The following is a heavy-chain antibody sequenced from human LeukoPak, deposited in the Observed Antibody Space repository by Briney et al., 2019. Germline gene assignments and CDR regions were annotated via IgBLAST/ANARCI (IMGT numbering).Heavy chain of an antibody. V-gene: IGHV3-30*02. CDR2: IRYGGSNK. Sequence: GGSLRLSCAGSGFTFRSYGMHWVRRAPGKGLEWVAFIRYGGSNKYYADSVKGRFTISRDNSKNTLYLQMNSLRAEDTAVYYCAKDVEMATRIDYWGQGTLVTVSS. J-gene: IGHJ4*02. D-gene: IGHD5-24*01. CDR1: GFTFRSYG. CDR3: AKDVEMATRIDY.